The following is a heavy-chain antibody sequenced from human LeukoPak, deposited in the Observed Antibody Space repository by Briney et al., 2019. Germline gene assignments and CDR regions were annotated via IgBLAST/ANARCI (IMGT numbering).Heavy chain of an antibody. Sequence: QSGGSLRLSCAASGFTVSSNYMSWVRQAPGKGLEWVSVLYTGGTTYYADSVKGRFTISRDNSKNTLYLQMNSLRAEDTAVYYCARDDSTWGQGTLVTVSS. CDR2: LYTGGTT. CDR3: ARDDST. D-gene: IGHD3-22*01. J-gene: IGHJ5*02. CDR1: GFTVSSNY. V-gene: IGHV3-66*01.